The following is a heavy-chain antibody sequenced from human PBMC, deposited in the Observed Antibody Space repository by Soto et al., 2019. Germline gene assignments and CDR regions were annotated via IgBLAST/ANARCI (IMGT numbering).Heavy chain of an antibody. J-gene: IGHJ4*02. CDR2: ISGGGDTT. CDR1: GFTFNNYA. CDR3: AKGRGGSGSLTPRVDL. V-gene: IGHV3-23*01. D-gene: IGHD3-10*01. Sequence: EVQLLESGGGLVQPGGSLRLSCAASGFTFNNYAMTWVRQAPGKGLEWVSAISGGGDTTSYADSVKGRFIVSRDGSKNTLYLQMSSLRAEDTALYYCAKGRGGSGSLTPRVDLWGQGTLVTVSS.